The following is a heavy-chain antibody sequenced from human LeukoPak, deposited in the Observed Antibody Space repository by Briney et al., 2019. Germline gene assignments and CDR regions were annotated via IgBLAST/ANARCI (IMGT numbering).Heavy chain of an antibody. Sequence: SETLSLTCAVYGGSFSGYYWSWIRQPPGKGLEWIGEINHSGSTNYNPSLKSRVTISVDTSKNQFSLKLSSVTAADTAVYYCARSLRSSGSYYFRPLGYMDVWGKGTTVTVSS. CDR1: GGSFSGYY. V-gene: IGHV4-34*01. CDR2: INHSGST. D-gene: IGHD3-10*01. CDR3: ARSLRSSGSYYFRPLGYMDV. J-gene: IGHJ6*03.